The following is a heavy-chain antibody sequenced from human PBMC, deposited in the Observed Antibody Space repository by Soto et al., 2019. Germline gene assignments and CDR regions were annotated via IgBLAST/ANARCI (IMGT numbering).Heavy chain of an antibody. CDR3: ARHLGGYSYGLKDYYYYGMDV. J-gene: IGHJ6*02. CDR2: IYYSGST. Sequence: SETLSLTCTVSGGSISSYYWSWIRQPPGKGLEWIGYIYYSGSTNYSPSLKSRVTISVDTSKNQFSLKLSSVTAADTAVYYCARHLGGYSYGLKDYYYYGMDVWGQGTTVTVSS. V-gene: IGHV4-59*08. CDR1: GGSISSYY. D-gene: IGHD5-18*01.